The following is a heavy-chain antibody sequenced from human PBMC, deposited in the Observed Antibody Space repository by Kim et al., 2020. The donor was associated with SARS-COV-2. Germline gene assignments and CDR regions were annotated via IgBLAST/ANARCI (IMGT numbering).Heavy chain of an antibody. V-gene: IGHV3-23*01. D-gene: IGHD1-26*01. Sequence: GESLKISCAASGFPFSNSAMSWVRQAPGKGLEWVSAISATANSANYADSVRGRFTISRDNSEAMLYLQMDSLRVEDTAMYYCVRNEKRSEASACDSWGQGTLVTISS. CDR2: ISATANSA. CDR1: GFPFSNSA. CDR3: VRNEKRSEASACDS. J-gene: IGHJ4*02.